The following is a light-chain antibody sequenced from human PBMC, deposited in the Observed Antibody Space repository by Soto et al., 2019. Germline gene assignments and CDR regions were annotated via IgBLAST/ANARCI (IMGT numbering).Light chain of an antibody. J-gene: IGLJ1*01. Sequence: QSVLTQPASVSGSPGQSITISFTGTSSDVGGYNYVSWYQSHPGEAPKLIIYDVSNRPSGVSDRFSVSKSGNTASLTISGLQSEDEADYYCSSYTSSISYVFGTGTKVNVL. V-gene: IGLV2-14*03. CDR2: DVS. CDR1: SSDVGGYNY. CDR3: SSYTSSISYV.